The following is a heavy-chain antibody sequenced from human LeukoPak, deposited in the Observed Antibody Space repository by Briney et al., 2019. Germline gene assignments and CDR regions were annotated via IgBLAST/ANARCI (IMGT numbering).Heavy chain of an antibody. CDR1: GYTFTSYG. CDR2: ISAYNGNT. J-gene: IGHJ6*03. Sequence: GASVKVSCKASGYTFTSYGISWVRQAPGQGLEWMGWISAYNGNTNYAQKLQGRVTMTTDTSTSTAYMELRSLRSDDTAVYYCARALPQGYFDWLLSYMDVWGKGTTVTISS. V-gene: IGHV1-18*01. CDR3: ARALPQGYFDWLLSYMDV. D-gene: IGHD3-9*01.